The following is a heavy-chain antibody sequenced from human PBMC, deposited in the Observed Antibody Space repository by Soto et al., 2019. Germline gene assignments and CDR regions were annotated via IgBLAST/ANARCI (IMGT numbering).Heavy chain of an antibody. CDR3: AREIDSNYDGMDV. J-gene: IGHJ6*02. CDR1: GFTFSSFA. D-gene: IGHD4-4*01. CDR2: ISGSGGST. Sequence: GGSLRLSCAASGFTFSSFAMSWVRQAPGKGLDWVSAISGSGGSTYSADSVKGRFTISRDNSKETVYLQMNSLRAEDTGVYYCAREIDSNYDGMDVWGQGTTVTVSS. V-gene: IGHV3-23*01.